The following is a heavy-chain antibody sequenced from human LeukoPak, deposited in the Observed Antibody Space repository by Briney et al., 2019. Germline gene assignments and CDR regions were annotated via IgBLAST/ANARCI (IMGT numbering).Heavy chain of an antibody. CDR2: INHSGST. CDR3: ARAVSVGVPAAILDY. D-gene: IGHD2-2*02. J-gene: IGHJ4*02. V-gene: IGHV4-34*01. CDR1: GGSFSGYY. Sequence: SETLSLTCAVYGGSFSGYYWSWIRQPPGKGLEWIGEINHSGSTNYNPSLKSRVTISVDTSKNQFSLKLSSVTAAGTAVYYCARAVSVGVPAAILDYWGQGTLVTVSS.